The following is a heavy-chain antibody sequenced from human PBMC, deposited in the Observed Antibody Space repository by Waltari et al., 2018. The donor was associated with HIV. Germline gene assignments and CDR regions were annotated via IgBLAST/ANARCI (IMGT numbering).Heavy chain of an antibody. J-gene: IGHJ4*02. V-gene: IGHV1-18*01. CDR1: GYIVSDYS. CDR2: ISAYNGNT. D-gene: IGHD3-3*01. Sequence: QIQLVQSGAEVKKPGASVRVSCKASGYIVSDYSIRWVRQAPGQGLEWMGWISAYNGNTEYARDFKGRVSMTTDTATTTAYVDLRGLRFDDTAVYYCARLGYDFWSGYDYWGQGTLVTVS. CDR3: ARLGYDFWSGYDY.